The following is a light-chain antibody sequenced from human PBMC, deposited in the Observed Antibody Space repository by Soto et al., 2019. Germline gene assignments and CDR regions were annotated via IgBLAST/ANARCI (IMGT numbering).Light chain of an antibody. CDR3: ATWQASLSAWL. CDR1: SSNIGGNP. Sequence: QSVLTQSPSASGTPGQRVTISCSGGSSNIGGNPVDWYQQFPGTAPKLLIYDSNQRPSGVPDRFSGSKSGTSASLANRGLQLEDESDYYVATWQASLSAWLFGGGTKLTVL. V-gene: IGLV1-44*01. J-gene: IGLJ3*02. CDR2: DSN.